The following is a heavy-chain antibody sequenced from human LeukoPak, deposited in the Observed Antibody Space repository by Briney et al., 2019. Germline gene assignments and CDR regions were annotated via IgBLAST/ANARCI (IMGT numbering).Heavy chain of an antibody. J-gene: IGHJ4*02. CDR3: AKTQWEVGATDYFDY. V-gene: IGHV3-23*01. D-gene: IGHD1-26*01. CDR2: INDNGGQR. CDR1: GFAFNNYA. Sequence: GGSLRLSCAASGFAFNNYAMTWVRQAPGKGLEWVSNINDNGGQRHYADSVKGRFTISRDNSKNTLFLQMDSLRAEDTAVYYCAKTQWEVGATDYFDYWGQGILVTVS.